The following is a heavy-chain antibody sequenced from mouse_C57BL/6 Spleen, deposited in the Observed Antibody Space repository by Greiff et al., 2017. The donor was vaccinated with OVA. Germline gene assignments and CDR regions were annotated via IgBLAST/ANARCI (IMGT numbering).Heavy chain of an antibody. CDR2: IYPRSGNT. CDR3: ARNYYGSSYGYAMDY. D-gene: IGHD1-1*01. V-gene: IGHV1-81*01. CDR1: GYTFTSYG. J-gene: IGHJ4*01. Sequence: QVHVKQSGAELARPGASVKLSCKASGYTFTSYGISWVKQRTGQGLEWIGEIYPRSGNTYYNEKFKGKATLTADKSSSTAYMELRSLTSEDSAVYFCARNYYGSSYGYAMDYWGQGTSVTVSS.